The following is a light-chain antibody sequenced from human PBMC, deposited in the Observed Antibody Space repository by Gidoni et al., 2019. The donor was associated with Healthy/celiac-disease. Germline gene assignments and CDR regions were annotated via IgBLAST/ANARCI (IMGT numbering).Light chain of an antibody. V-gene: IGLV2-14*01. J-gene: IGLJ3*02. Sequence: QSALTQPASVSGSPGQSITISCTGTSSDVGGYNYVSWYQQHPGKAPKLMIYEFRNRPSGVSNRFSGSKSGNTASLTISGLQAEDEADYYCSSYTSSSTRVFGGGTKLTVL. CDR2: EFR. CDR1: SSDVGGYNY. CDR3: SSYTSSSTRV.